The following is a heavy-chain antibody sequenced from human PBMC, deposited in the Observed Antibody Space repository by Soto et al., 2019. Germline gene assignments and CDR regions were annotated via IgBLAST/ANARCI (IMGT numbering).Heavy chain of an antibody. D-gene: IGHD3-9*01. CDR3: AKGGAVDYDILTGYPQPYYFDY. V-gene: IGHV3-9*01. J-gene: IGHJ4*02. Sequence: GGSVRLSCAASGFTFDDYAMHWVRQAPGKGLEWVSGISWNSGSIGYADSVKGRFTISRDNAKNSLYLQMNSLRAEDTALYYCAKGGAVDYDILTGYPQPYYFDYWGQGTLVTVSS. CDR1: GFTFDDYA. CDR2: ISWNSGSI.